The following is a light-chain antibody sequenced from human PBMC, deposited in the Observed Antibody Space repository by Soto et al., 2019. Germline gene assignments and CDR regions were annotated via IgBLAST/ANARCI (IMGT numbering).Light chain of an antibody. CDR2: RAS. Sequence: DIQMTQSPSTLSASVGDRVTITCRANQSISRWLAWYQQKPGKAPKLLIYRASSLEGGVPSRFSGSGSGTTFTLTISSLQPGDFATYYCQHYSDYPWTFGQGTKVALK. J-gene: IGKJ1*01. CDR1: QSISRW. V-gene: IGKV1-5*03. CDR3: QHYSDYPWT.